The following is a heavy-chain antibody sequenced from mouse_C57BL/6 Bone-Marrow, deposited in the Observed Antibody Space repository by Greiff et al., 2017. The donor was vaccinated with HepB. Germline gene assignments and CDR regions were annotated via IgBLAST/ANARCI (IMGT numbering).Heavy chain of an antibody. CDR1: GFNIKDDY. J-gene: IGHJ4*01. D-gene: IGHD2-1*01. Sequence: VQLQQSGAELVRPGASVKLSCTASGFNIKDDYMHWVKQRPEQGLEWIGWIDPENGDTEYASKFQGKATIRADTSSNTADLQLSSLTSEDTAVYYCTPHYGNYVGYYAMDYWGQGTSVTVSS. CDR3: TPHYGNYVGYYAMDY. V-gene: IGHV14-4*01. CDR2: IDPENGDT.